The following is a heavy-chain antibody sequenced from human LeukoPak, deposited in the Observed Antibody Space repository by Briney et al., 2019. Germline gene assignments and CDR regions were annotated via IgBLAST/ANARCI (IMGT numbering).Heavy chain of an antibody. D-gene: IGHD3-10*01. Sequence: SQTLSLTCTISGGSISSGSYYWSWIRQPAGKGLEWIGRIYTSGSTDYNPSLKSRVTISVDTSKNQFSLKLSSVTAADTAVYYCASYGSGSYAFDIWGQGTMVTVSS. CDR2: IYTSGST. V-gene: IGHV4-61*02. J-gene: IGHJ3*02. CDR3: ASYGSGSYAFDI. CDR1: GGSISSGSYY.